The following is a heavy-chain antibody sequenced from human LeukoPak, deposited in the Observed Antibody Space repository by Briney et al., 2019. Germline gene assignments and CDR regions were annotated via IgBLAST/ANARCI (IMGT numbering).Heavy chain of an antibody. J-gene: IGHJ4*02. V-gene: IGHV4-59*03. CDR2: IHHSGTT. CDR3: ATNTGSYFAWFDY. CDR1: AGSINRYY. Sequence: SETLSLTCTVSAGSINRYYWNWIRQSPGKGLEWIGFIHHSGTTKYNPSLQSRVIMSIDTSKNQVSLKLSSVSAEDSAFYSCATNTGSYFAWFDYWGQGTLVTVSS. D-gene: IGHD1-26*01.